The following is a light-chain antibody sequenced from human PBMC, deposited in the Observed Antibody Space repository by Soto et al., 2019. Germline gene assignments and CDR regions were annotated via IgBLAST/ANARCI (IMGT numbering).Light chain of an antibody. V-gene: IGKV1-5*03. CDR2: KAS. CDR3: QQYERYST. Sequence: DIQMTQSPSTRSASVGDRVTITFRASQSISTWLAWYQQEPGKAPKLLIHKASSLQSGVPSRFSGSGYGTEFTLTISGLQPEDSATYYCQQYERYSTFGQGTKVDIK. J-gene: IGKJ1*01. CDR1: QSISTW.